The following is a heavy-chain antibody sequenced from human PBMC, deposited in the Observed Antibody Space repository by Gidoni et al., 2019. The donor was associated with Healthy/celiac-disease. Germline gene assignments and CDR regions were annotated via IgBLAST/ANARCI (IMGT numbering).Heavy chain of an antibody. CDR1: GGSISSSSYY. Sequence: QLQLQESGPGLVKPSETLSLTCTVSGGSISSSSYYWGWIRQPPGKGLGWIGSIYYSGSTYYNPSLKSRVTISVDTSKNQFSLKLSSVTAADTAVYYCARRPKTRYNWNRFDPWGQGTLVTVSS. CDR3: ARRPKTRYNWNRFDP. V-gene: IGHV4-39*01. J-gene: IGHJ5*02. D-gene: IGHD1-20*01. CDR2: IYYSGST.